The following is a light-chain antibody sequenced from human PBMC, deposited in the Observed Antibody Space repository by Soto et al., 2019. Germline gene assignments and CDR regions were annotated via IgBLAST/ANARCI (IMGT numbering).Light chain of an antibody. V-gene: IGKV1-33*01. J-gene: IGKJ4*01. CDR3: QQYYDLPLT. CDR1: QDISNY. CDR2: DAS. Sequence: DTQMDQSPSSLSASVGDRVTITCQASQDISNYLNWYQQKPGKASKLLIYDASDLETGVPSRFSGSGYATDFTFTITSLQPEDIATYYCQQYYDLPLTFGGGTKVEIK.